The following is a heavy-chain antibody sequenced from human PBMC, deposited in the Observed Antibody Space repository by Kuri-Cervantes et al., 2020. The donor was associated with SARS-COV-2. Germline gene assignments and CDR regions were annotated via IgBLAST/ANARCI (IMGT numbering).Heavy chain of an antibody. J-gene: IGHJ6*02. CDR3: AREYCSSTSCYGAYGMDV. CDR1: GGTFSSYA. D-gene: IGHD2-2*01. CDR2: IIPIFGTA. Sequence: SVKVSCKASGGTFSSYAISWVRQAPGQGLEWMGGIIPIFGTANYAQKFQGRVTITADESTSTAYMELSSLRSEDTAVYYCAREYCSSTSCYGAYGMDVWGQGTTVTVSS. V-gene: IGHV1-69*13.